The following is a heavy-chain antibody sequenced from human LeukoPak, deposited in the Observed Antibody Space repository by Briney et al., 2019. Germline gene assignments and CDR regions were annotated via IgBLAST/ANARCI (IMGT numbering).Heavy chain of an antibody. CDR3: AREVVRARDAFDI. V-gene: IGHV4-39*07. D-gene: IGHD3-10*01. CDR2: IYYSGST. Sequence: SETLSLTCTVSGGSISSYYWGWIRQPPGKGLEWIGSIYYSGSTYYNPSLKSRVTISVDTSKNQFSLKLSSVTAADTAVYYCAREVVRARDAFDIWGQGTMVTVSS. CDR1: GGSISSYY. J-gene: IGHJ3*02.